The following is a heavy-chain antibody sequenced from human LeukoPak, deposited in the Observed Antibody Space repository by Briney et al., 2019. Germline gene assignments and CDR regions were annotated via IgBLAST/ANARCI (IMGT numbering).Heavy chain of an antibody. CDR1: GYTFTSYG. D-gene: IGHD3-9*01. Sequence: ASVKVSCKASGYTFTSYGISWVRQAPGQGLEWMGWISAYNGNTNYAQKLQGRVTMTTDTSTSTAYMELRSLRSDDTAVYYCARCLPSGFDPFKYGMDVWGQGITVTVSS. CDR3: ARCLPSGFDPFKYGMDV. CDR2: ISAYNGNT. J-gene: IGHJ6*02. V-gene: IGHV1-18*01.